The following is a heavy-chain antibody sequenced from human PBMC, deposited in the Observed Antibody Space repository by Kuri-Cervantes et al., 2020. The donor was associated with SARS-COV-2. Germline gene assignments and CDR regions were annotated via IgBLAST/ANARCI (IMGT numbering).Heavy chain of an antibody. J-gene: IGHJ6*02. CDR3: AREGALTIFGVVTVNYYYYGMDV. D-gene: IGHD3-3*01. Sequence: ASVKVSCKASGYTFTSYDINWVRQATGQGLEWMGWMNPNSGNTGYAQKFQGRVTMTEDTSTDTAYMELRSLRSDDTAVYYCAREGALTIFGVVTVNYYYYGMDVWGQGTTVTVSS. CDR1: GYTFTSYD. V-gene: IGHV1-8*01. CDR2: MNPNSGNT.